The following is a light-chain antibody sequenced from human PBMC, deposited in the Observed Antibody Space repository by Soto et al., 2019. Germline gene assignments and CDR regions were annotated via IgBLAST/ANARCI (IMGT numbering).Light chain of an antibody. Sequence: DIVMTQSPLSLPVTPGEPASISCRSSQTLLHFNGYTYLDWYLQKPGQSPHPLIYLGSNRASGVPDRFSGSGSGTDFTLKISRVEAEDVGVYYCMQTLQTPYTFGQGTKLEI. CDR2: LGS. V-gene: IGKV2-28*01. CDR1: QTLLHFNGYTY. J-gene: IGKJ2*01. CDR3: MQTLQTPYT.